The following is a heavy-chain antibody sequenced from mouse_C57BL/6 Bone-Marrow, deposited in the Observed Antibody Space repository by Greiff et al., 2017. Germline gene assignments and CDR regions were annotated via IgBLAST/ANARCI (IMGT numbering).Heavy chain of an antibody. Sequence: IQLQQSVAELVRPGASVKLSCTASGFNIKNTYMHWVKQRPEQGLEWIGRIDPANGNTKYAPKFQGKATITADTSSNTAYLQLSSLTSEDTAIYCCADYYGSPWYFDVWGTGTTVTVSS. CDR3: ADYYGSPWYFDV. D-gene: IGHD1-1*01. CDR2: IDPANGNT. V-gene: IGHV14-3*01. J-gene: IGHJ1*03. CDR1: GFNIKNTY.